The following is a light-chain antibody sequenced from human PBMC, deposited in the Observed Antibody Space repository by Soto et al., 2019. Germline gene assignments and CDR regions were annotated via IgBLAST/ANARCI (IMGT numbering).Light chain of an antibody. CDR1: QGIRND. J-gene: IGKJ1*01. CDR3: QHYNSYSEA. V-gene: IGKV1-6*01. CDR2: AAS. Sequence: AIQMTQSPSSLSASVGDRVTITCRASQGIRNDLGRYQQKPGKAPKLLIYAASSLQSGVPSRFSGSGSGTEFTLTISSLQPDDFATYYCQHYNSYSEAFGQGTKVDIK.